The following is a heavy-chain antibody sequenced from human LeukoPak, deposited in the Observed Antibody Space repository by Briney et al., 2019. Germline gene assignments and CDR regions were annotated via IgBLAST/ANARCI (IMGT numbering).Heavy chain of an antibody. Sequence: SETLSLTCTVSGGSISSGDYYWSWIRQPPGKGLEWIGYIYYSGSTYYNPSLKSRVTISVDTSKNQFSLKLSSVTAADTAVYYCARAEQQLPYDAFDIWGQGTMVTVSS. CDR1: GGSISSGDYY. J-gene: IGHJ3*02. V-gene: IGHV4-30-4*01. CDR3: ARAEQQLPYDAFDI. CDR2: IYYSGST. D-gene: IGHD6-13*01.